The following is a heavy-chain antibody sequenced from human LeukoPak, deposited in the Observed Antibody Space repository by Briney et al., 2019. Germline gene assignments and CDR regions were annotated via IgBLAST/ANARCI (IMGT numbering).Heavy chain of an antibody. CDR3: ARVADVSHGRWFGP. CDR1: GFTVSSNY. V-gene: IGHV3-53*01. Sequence: GGSLRLSCAASGFTVSSNYMSWVRQAPGKGLEWVSVIYSGGSTYYADSVKGRFTISRDNSKNTLYLQMNSLRAEDTAVYYCARVADVSHGRWFGPWGQGTLVTVSS. D-gene: IGHD1-14*01. J-gene: IGHJ5*02. CDR2: IYSGGST.